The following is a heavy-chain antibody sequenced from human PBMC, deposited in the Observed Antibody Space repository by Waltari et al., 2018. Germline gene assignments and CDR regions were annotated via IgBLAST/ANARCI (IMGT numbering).Heavy chain of an antibody. D-gene: IGHD1-20*01. J-gene: IGHJ4*02. CDR2: ISSSSTI. Sequence: EVQLVESGGGLVQPGGSLRLSCAASGFTFSSYSMNWVRQAPGKGLEWVSYISSSSTIYYADSVKGRFTISRDNAKNSLYLQMNSLRAEDTAVYYCARGSITGIGYWGQGTLVTVSS. CDR3: ARGSITGIGY. V-gene: IGHV3-48*01. CDR1: GFTFSSYS.